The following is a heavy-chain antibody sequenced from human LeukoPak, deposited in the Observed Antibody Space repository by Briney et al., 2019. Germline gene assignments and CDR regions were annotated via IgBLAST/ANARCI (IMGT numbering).Heavy chain of an antibody. V-gene: IGHV3-48*04. J-gene: IGHJ4*02. CDR1: GFTFSSYS. CDR2: ISSSSSTI. CDR3: VRALSGTDDF. Sequence: QPGRSLRLSCAASGFTFSSYSMNWVRQAPGKGPEWVSYISSSSSTIYYADSVKGRFTISRDNAKNRLYLQMNSLRVEDTAVYYCVRALSGTDDFWGQGTLVTVSS. D-gene: IGHD1-7*01.